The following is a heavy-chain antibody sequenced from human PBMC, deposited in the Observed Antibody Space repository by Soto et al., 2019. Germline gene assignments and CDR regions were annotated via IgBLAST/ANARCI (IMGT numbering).Heavy chain of an antibody. V-gene: IGHV1-3*01. J-gene: IGHJ4*02. D-gene: IGHD4-17*01. CDR2: INAGNGNT. CDR3: ARDPAPYGGNSHFDY. Sequence: GPPVTVSCRASGYTFASYARHWVRQTPGQRLEWMGWINAGNGNTKYSQKFQGRVTITRDTSASTAYMELSSLRSEDTAVYYCARDPAPYGGNSHFDYWGQGTLVTVSS. CDR1: GYTFASYA.